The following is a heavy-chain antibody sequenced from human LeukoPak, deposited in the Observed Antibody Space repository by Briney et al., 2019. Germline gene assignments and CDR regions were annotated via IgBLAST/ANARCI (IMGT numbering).Heavy chain of an antibody. V-gene: IGHV6-1*01. CDR1: GDSVSSISVA. Sequence: SQTLSLTCAISGDSVSSISVAWNWIRQSPSRGLEWLGRTYYRSKWYYEYAVSVKSRINISPDTSKNQFSLQLTSVTPEDTAVYYCAIHIVVVPAAKKKNWFDPWGQGTLVTVSS. D-gene: IGHD2-2*01. CDR2: TYYRSKWYY. J-gene: IGHJ5*02. CDR3: AIHIVVVPAAKKKNWFDP.